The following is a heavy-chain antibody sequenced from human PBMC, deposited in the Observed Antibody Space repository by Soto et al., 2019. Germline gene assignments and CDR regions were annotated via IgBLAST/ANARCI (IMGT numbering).Heavy chain of an antibody. CDR1: GFRFSDYW. CDR3: AKVFDWLPDSY. Sequence: HPGGSLRLSCVVSGFRFSDYWMYWFRQASGKGLVWASRINTDGTIKDYEDSVKGRFAISRDNAKNTLYLQMNSLRAEDTAVYYCAKVFDWLPDSYWGQGTLVTVSS. J-gene: IGHJ4*02. V-gene: IGHV3-74*01. CDR2: INTDGTIK. D-gene: IGHD3-9*01.